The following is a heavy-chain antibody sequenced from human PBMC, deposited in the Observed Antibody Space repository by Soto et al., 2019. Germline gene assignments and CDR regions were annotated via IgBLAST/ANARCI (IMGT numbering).Heavy chain of an antibody. D-gene: IGHD3-16*02. CDR3: ARLHTSTTFMMTFGGIIGGDFDY. CDR2: ISGYSGNP. Sequence: QVQLVQSGPEVKEPGASVKVSCKASGYIFITYGITWVRQAPGQGLEWMGWISGYSGNPHYAQELQDRLTLTTDTSASTXXMXLXXLRSDGTAVYYCARLHTSTTFMMTFGGIIGGDFDYWGHGTLVTVSS. V-gene: IGHV1-18*01. CDR1: GYIFITYG. J-gene: IGHJ4*01.